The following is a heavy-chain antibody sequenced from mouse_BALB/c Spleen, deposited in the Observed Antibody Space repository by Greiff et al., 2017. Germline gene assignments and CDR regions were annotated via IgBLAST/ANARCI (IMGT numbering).Heavy chain of an antibody. CDR2: ISYSGST. Sequence: EVNVVESGPSLVKPSQTLSLTCSVTGDSITSGYWNWIRKFPGNKLEYMGYISYSGSTYYNPSLKSRISITRDTSKNQYYLQLNSVTTEDTATYYCARYGSSPGYFDYWGQGTTLTVSS. J-gene: IGHJ2*01. CDR3: ARYGSSPGYFDY. CDR1: GDSITSGY. V-gene: IGHV3-8*02. D-gene: IGHD1-1*01.